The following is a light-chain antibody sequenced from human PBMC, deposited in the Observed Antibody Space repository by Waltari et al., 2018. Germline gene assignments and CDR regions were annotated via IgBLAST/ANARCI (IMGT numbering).Light chain of an antibody. V-gene: IGLV3-21*02. CDR1: NIGIKS. Sequence: SYALTPPPSVSVAPGQTARITCGGKNIGIKSVQWYQQRPGQAPVLVVYDDSDRPSGISDRLAGTKSGSTATLTISRAEAGDEADYYCQVWDRITDHYVFGTGTKVTVL. J-gene: IGLJ1*01. CDR2: DDS. CDR3: QVWDRITDHYV.